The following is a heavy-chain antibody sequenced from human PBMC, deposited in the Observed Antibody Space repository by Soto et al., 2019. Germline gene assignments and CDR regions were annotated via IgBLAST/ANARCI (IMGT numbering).Heavy chain of an antibody. D-gene: IGHD5-12*01. V-gene: IGHV4-30-4*01. CDR3: SSLPDGYTSGLDY. CDR2: IYYTGNT. Sequence: QVQPQESGPGLVKPSQTLSLSCTVSGASISSGDYYWSWIRQPPGKGLEWIGYIYYTGNTVFNSSLKSVVCLNVDTSKNQFSLKLSPVTAADTAVYYCSSLPDGYTSGLDYWGQGTLVTVSS. J-gene: IGHJ4*02. CDR1: GASISSGDYY.